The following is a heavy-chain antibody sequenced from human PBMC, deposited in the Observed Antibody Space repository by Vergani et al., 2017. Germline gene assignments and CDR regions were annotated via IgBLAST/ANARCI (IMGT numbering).Heavy chain of an antibody. D-gene: IGHD6-19*01. J-gene: IGHJ3*02. CDR2: ISYDGSNK. CDR3: ARDTEPYSSGWYRPHLSDHDAFDI. V-gene: IGHV3-30-3*01. CDR1: GFTFSSYA. Sequence: QVQLVESGGGVVQPGRSLRLSCAASGFTFSSYAMHWVRQAPGKGLEWVAVISYDGSNKYYADSVKGRSTISRDNSKNTLYLQMNSLRAEDTAVYYCARDTEPYSSGWYRPHLSDHDAFDIWGQGTMVTVSS.